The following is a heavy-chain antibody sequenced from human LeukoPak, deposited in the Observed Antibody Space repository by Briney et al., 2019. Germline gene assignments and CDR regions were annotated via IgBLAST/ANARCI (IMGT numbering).Heavy chain of an antibody. CDR1: GFTFDDYA. Sequence: GGSLRLSCAASGFTFDDYAMHWVRPAPGKGLEWVSGISWNSGSIGYADSVKGRFTISRDNAKNSLYLQMNSLRAEDTALYYCAKARRGGWYQSPFDYWGQGTLVTVSS. D-gene: IGHD6-19*01. V-gene: IGHV3-9*01. CDR3: AKARRGGWYQSPFDY. J-gene: IGHJ4*02. CDR2: ISWNSGSI.